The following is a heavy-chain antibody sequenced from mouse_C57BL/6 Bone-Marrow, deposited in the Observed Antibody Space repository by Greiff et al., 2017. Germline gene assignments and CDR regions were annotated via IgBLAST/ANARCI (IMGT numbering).Heavy chain of an antibody. V-gene: IGHV5-4*03. CDR3: ARLGSPHIDY. J-gene: IGHJ2*01. D-gene: IGHD1-1*01. Sequence: EVNVVESGGGLVKPGGSLKLSCAASGFTFSSYAMSWVRQTPEKRLEWVATISDGGSYTYYPDNVQGRFTISRDNAKNNLYLQMSHLKSEDTAMYYSARLGSPHIDYWGQGTTLTVSS. CDR1: GFTFSSYA. CDR2: ISDGGSYT.